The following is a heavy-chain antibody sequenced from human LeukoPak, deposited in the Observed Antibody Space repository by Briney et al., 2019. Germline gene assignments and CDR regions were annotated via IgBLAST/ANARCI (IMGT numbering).Heavy chain of an antibody. J-gene: IGHJ4*02. V-gene: IGHV1-46*01. CDR2: INPSGDST. D-gene: IGHD3-22*01. CDR1: GYTFTSYY. CDR3: ARDGNYYDSSGYYYFDY. Sequence: ASVKVSCKASGYTFTSYYMHWVRRAPGQGLEWMGIINPSGDSTRYAQKFQGRATMTRDTSTSTVYMELSSLRSEDTAVYYCARDGNYYDSSGYYYFDYWGQGTLVTVSS.